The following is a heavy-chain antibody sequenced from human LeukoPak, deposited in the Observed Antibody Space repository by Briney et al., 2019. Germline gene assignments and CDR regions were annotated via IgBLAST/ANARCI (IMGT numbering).Heavy chain of an antibody. J-gene: IGHJ4*02. Sequence: GGSLRLSCAASGFTFSSYGMHWVRQAPGKGLEWVAVVSHDGSNKVYADSVKGRFTISRVNSKNTLYLQMNSLRPEDTAAYHCAKEDYDGSGSYLGYWGQGTLVTVSS. D-gene: IGHD3-10*01. CDR2: VSHDGSNK. CDR3: AKEDYDGSGSYLGY. CDR1: GFTFSSYG. V-gene: IGHV3-30*18.